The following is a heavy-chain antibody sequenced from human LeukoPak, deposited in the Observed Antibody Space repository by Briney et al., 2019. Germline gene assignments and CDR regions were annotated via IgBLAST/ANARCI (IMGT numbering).Heavy chain of an antibody. CDR2: ISWHGGST. V-gene: IGHV3-43D*04. J-gene: IGHJ4*02. D-gene: IGHD4-23*01. CDR1: GFTFDDYA. CDR3: AKEEYGGNSPSLPDY. Sequence: GGSLRLSCAASGFTFDDYAMHWVRQAPGKGLEWVSLISWHGGSTYYADSVKGRFTISRDNSKNTLYLQMNSLRAEDTAVYYCAKEEYGGNSPSLPDYWGQGTLVTVSS.